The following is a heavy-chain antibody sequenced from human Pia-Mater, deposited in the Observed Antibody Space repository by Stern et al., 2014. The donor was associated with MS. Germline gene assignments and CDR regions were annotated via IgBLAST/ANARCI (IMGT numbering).Heavy chain of an antibody. CDR3: VRGSRSWFPLYYFDY. D-gene: IGHD6-13*01. CDR1: GFTFSSYR. V-gene: IGHV3-7*04. CDR2: IKQDGSEK. Sequence: EVQLVESGEGLVQPGGSLRLSCAASGFTFSSYRMSWVRQAPGQGLEWVAHIKQDGSEKYYGDSMKGRFTISRDNAKNSLYLQMHSLRGEDTAVYYCVRGSRSWFPLYYFDYWGQGTQVTVSS. J-gene: IGHJ4*02.